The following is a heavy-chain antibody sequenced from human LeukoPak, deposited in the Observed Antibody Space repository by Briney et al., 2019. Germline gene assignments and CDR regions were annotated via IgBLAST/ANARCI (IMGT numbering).Heavy chain of an antibody. CDR1: GFTFSSYA. CDR3: ARDRGYSGYDFFDY. CDR2: ISYDGSNK. J-gene: IGHJ4*02. V-gene: IGHV3-30*04. Sequence: PGRSLRLSCAASGFTFSSYAMHWVRQAPGKGLEWVAVISYDGSNKCYADSVKGRFTISRDDSKNTLYLQMNSLRAEDTAVYYCARDRGYSGYDFFDYWGQGTLVTVSS. D-gene: IGHD5-12*01.